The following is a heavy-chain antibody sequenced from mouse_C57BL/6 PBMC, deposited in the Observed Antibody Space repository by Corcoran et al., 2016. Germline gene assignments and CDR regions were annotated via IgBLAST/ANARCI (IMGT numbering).Heavy chain of an antibody. CDR3: AKAQRGNAMDY. CDR2: INPYNGGT. Sequence: EVQLHQSGPVLVKPGASVQMSCKASGYTFTDYYMNWVKQSHGKSLEWLGVINPYNGGTSYNQKFKGKATLTVDKSSSTAYMELNSLTSEDSAVYYCAKAQRGNAMDYWGQGTSVTVSS. D-gene: IGHD3-2*02. J-gene: IGHJ4*01. V-gene: IGHV1-19*01. CDR1: GYTFTDYY.